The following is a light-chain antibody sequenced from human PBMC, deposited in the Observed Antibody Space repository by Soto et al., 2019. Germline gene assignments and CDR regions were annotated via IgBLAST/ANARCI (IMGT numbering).Light chain of an antibody. V-gene: IGKV1-5*03. CDR1: QSISGW. Sequence: DIQMTQSPSTVSASVGDRVTITCRASQSISGWLAWYQQKPGKAPKLLIYKASSLESGVPSRFSGSGFGTEFTLTISSLQPDDFATYYCQQYQSYYPITVGQGTRLEIK. CDR2: KAS. J-gene: IGKJ5*01. CDR3: QQYQSYYPIT.